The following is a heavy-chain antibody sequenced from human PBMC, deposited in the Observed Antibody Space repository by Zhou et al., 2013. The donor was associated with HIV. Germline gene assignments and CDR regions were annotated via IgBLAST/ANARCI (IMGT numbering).Heavy chain of an antibody. D-gene: IGHD3-22*01. J-gene: IGHJ4*02. Sequence: QVQLVQSGVEVKKPGDSVQVSCKASGYTFTSYGISWVRQAPGQGLEWMGWISAYNANTNYAQKLQGRVTMTTDTSTSTAYMELRSLRSDDTAVYYCARDLPLGGPYDSTGHYPGYWGQGTLVTVSS. V-gene: IGHV1-18*01. CDR1: GYTFTSYG. CDR3: ARDLPLGGPYDSTGHYPGY. CDR2: ISAYNANT.